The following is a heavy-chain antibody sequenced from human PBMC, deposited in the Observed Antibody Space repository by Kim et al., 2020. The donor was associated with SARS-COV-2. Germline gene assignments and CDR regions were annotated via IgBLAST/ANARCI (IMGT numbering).Heavy chain of an antibody. Sequence: GGSLRPSCAASGFTFSSYSMNWVRQAPGKGLEWVSSISSSSSYIYYADSVKGRFTISRDNVKNSLYLQMNSLRAEDTAVYYCARAYSSGWAYFDYWGQGTLVTVSS. CDR3: ARAYSSGWAYFDY. V-gene: IGHV3-21*01. J-gene: IGHJ4*02. CDR2: ISSSSSYI. CDR1: GFTFSSYS. D-gene: IGHD6-19*01.